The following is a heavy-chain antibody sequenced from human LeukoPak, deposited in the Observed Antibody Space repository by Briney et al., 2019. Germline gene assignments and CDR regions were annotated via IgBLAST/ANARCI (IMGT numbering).Heavy chain of an antibody. CDR1: GFTFSSYG. Sequence: PGGSLRLSCAASGFTFSSYGMSWVRQAPGKGLEWVANIKQDGSEKYYVDSVKGRFTISRDNAKNSLYLQMNSLRAEDTAVYYCARDRRYGDYPEYFDYWGQGTLVTVSS. J-gene: IGHJ4*02. CDR2: IKQDGSEK. D-gene: IGHD4-17*01. CDR3: ARDRRYGDYPEYFDY. V-gene: IGHV3-7*01.